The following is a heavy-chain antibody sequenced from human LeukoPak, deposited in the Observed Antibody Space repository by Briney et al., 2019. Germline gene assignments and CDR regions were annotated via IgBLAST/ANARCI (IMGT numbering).Heavy chain of an antibody. Sequence: ASVKVSCKASGYTFTSYGISWVRQAPGQGLEWMGWISAYNGNTNYAQKLQGRVTMTTDTSTSTAYMELRSLRSDDTAVYYCARMIYSGYDSSAFDIWGQGRMVTVSS. J-gene: IGHJ3*02. CDR2: ISAYNGNT. D-gene: IGHD5-12*01. CDR1: GYTFTSYG. V-gene: IGHV1-18*01. CDR3: ARMIYSGYDSSAFDI.